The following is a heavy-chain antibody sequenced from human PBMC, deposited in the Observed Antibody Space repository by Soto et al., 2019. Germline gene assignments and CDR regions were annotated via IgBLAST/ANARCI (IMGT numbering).Heavy chain of an antibody. Sequence: QVHLVQSGVEVKTPGASVKVSCQASGYTFFTYDISWVRQAPGQGGEWMGWSSTYSGDTKYSQKFQGRVTMTTDTSATTAYLDLRSMRSDDTAVYYCARHHGPTTSENWFDPWGQGTLVTVSS. D-gene: IGHD5-12*01. V-gene: IGHV1-18*01. J-gene: IGHJ5*02. CDR2: SSTYSGDT. CDR3: ARHHGPTTSENWFDP. CDR1: GYTFFTYD.